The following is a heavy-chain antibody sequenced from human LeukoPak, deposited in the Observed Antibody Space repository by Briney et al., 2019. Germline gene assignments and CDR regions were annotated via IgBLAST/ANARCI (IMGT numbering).Heavy chain of an antibody. CDR2: SSSSGSTI. J-gene: IGHJ6*02. Sequence: GGSLRLSCAASGFTLSDYYMSWIRQAPGKGLEWVSYSSSSGSTIYYADSVKGRFTISRGNAKNSLYLQMNSLRAEDTAVYYCARRLISGATHGMDVWGQGTTVTVSS. V-gene: IGHV3-11*04. D-gene: IGHD1-26*01. CDR3: ARRLISGATHGMDV. CDR1: GFTLSDYY.